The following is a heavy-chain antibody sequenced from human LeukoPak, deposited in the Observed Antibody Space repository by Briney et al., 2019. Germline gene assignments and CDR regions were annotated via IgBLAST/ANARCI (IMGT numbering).Heavy chain of an antibody. D-gene: IGHD1-20*01. V-gene: IGHV3-30*18. J-gene: IGHJ2*01. CDR2: ISYDGSNK. Sequence: GGSLRLSCAASGFTFSSYGMHWVRQAPGKGLEWVAVISYDGSNKYYADSVKGRFTISRDNPKNTLYLQMNSLRAEDTAVYYCAKIGVIGKWYFDLWGRGALVTVS. CDR3: AKIGVIGKWYFDL. CDR1: GFTFSSYG.